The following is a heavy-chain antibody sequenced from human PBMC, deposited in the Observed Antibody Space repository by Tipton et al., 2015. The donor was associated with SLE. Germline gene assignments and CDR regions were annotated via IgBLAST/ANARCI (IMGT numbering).Heavy chain of an antibody. CDR2: ISSSSSYI. CDR3: ARGGTQWQYYFDY. V-gene: IGHV3-21*01. Sequence: SLRLSCAASGFTFSSYAMSWVRQAPGKGLEWVSSISSSSSYIYYADSVKGRFTISRDNAKNSLYLQMNSLRAEDTAVYYCARGGTQWQYYFDYWGQGTLVTVSS. CDR1: GFTFSSYA. D-gene: IGHD6-19*01. J-gene: IGHJ4*02.